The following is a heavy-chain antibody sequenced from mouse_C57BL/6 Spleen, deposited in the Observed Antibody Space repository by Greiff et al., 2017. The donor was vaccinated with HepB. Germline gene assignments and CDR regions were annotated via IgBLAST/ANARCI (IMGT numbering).Heavy chain of an antibody. V-gene: IGHV1-69*01. J-gene: IGHJ2*01. CDR3: ARSTTVVAPDY. D-gene: IGHD1-1*01. CDR1: GYTFTSYW. CDR2: IDPSDSYT. Sequence: VKLQQPGAELVMPGASVKLSCKASGYTFTSYWMHWVKQRPGQGLEWIGEIDPSDSYTNYNQKFKGKSTLTVDKSSSTAYMQLSSLTSEDSAVYYCARSTTVVAPDYWGQGTTLTVSS.